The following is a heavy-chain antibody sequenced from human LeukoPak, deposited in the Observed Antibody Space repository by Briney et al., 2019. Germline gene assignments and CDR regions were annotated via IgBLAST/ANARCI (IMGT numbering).Heavy chain of an antibody. CDR1: GFTFSGSA. J-gene: IGHJ4*02. D-gene: IGHD1-14*01. CDR2: IRSKLNSYAT. CDR3: TRHGMGDY. V-gene: IGHV3-73*01. Sequence: GGSLRLSCAASGFTFSGSAMHWVRQASGKGLEWVGRIRSKLNSYATAYAASMKGRFTISRDDSKNTAYLQVNSLKTEDTAVYYCTRHGMGDYWGQGTLVTVSS.